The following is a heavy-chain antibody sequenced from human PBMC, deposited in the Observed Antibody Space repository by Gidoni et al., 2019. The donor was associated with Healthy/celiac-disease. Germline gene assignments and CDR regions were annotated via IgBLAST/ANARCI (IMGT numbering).Heavy chain of an antibody. CDR3: AKDVNWNDALNWFDP. V-gene: IGHV3-23*04. Sequence: EVQLVESGGGVVQPGGSLRLSCAASGFTFRSYAMSWVRQAPGKGLEWVSAISGSGGSTYYADSVKGRFTISRDNSKNTLYLQMNSLRAEDTAVYYCAKDVNWNDALNWFDPWGQGTLVTVSS. D-gene: IGHD1-1*01. CDR2: ISGSGGST. CDR1: GFTFRSYA. J-gene: IGHJ5*02.